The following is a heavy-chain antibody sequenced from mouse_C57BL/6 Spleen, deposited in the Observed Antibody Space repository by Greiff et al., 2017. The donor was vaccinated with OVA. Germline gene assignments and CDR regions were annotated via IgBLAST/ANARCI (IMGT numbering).Heavy chain of an antibody. Sequence: DVKLQESGAELVRPGASVKLSCTASGFNIKDYYMHWVKQRPEQGLEWIGRIDPEDGDTEYAPKFQGKATMTADTSSNTAYLQLSSLTSEDTAVYYCTTWYYGSEGFAYWGQGTLVTVSA. J-gene: IGHJ3*01. CDR1: GFNIKDYY. CDR2: IDPEDGDT. D-gene: IGHD1-1*01. CDR3: TTWYYGSEGFAY. V-gene: IGHV14-1*01.